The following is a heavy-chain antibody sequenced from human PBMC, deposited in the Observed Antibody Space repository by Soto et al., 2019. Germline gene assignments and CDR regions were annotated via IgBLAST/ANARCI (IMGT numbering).Heavy chain of an antibody. Sequence: GGSLRLSCAASGFTFSSYDMHWVRQATGKGLEWVSAIGTAGDTYYPGSVKGRFTISRENAKNSLYLQMNSLRAGDTAVYYCARTMSGIAVAGTAFDIWGQGTMVTVSS. J-gene: IGHJ3*02. V-gene: IGHV3-13*01. CDR2: IGTAGDT. CDR3: ARTMSGIAVAGTAFDI. D-gene: IGHD6-19*01. CDR1: GFTFSSYD.